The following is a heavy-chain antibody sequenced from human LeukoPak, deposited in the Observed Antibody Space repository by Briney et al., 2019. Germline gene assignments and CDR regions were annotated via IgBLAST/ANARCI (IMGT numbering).Heavy chain of an antibody. CDR2: MNPNSGNT. V-gene: IGHV1-8*01. J-gene: IGHJ4*02. D-gene: IGHD2-2*01. CDR3: ARDRTKYCRSTSCPLDY. CDR1: GYTFTSYD. Sequence: ASVKVSCKASGYTFTSYDINWVRQATGQGLEWMGWMNPNSGNTGYAQKFQGRVTMTRNTSISTAYMELSSLRSDDTAVYYCARDRTKYCRSTSCPLDYWGQGTLVTVSS.